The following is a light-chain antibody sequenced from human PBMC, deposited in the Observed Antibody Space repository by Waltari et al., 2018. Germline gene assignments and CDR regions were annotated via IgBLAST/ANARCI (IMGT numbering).Light chain of an antibody. Sequence: EIVSMLSPGTLSLYLGERATLSCRASQSVSRALTWYQQKPGQAPRLLIYGASTRATGIPDRFSGSGSGTDFSLTISRLEPDDFAVYYCQHYLRLPVTFGQGTTVEI. CDR3: QHYLRLPVT. J-gene: IGKJ1*01. CDR1: QSVSRA. V-gene: IGKV3-20*01. CDR2: GAS.